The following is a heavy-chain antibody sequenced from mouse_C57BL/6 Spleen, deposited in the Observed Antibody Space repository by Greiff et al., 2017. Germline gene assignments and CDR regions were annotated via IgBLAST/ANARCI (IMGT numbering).Heavy chain of an antibody. CDR1: GFTFSSYA. Sequence: EVQRVESGGGLVKPGGSLKLSCAASGFTFSSYAMSWVRQTPEKRLEWVATISDGGSYTYYPDNAKNNLYLQMSHLKSEDTAMYYCARDYDYDGAWFAYWGQGTLVTVSA. CDR3: ARDYDYDGAWFAY. CDR2: ISDGGSYT. J-gene: IGHJ3*01. V-gene: IGHV5-4*01. D-gene: IGHD2-4*01.